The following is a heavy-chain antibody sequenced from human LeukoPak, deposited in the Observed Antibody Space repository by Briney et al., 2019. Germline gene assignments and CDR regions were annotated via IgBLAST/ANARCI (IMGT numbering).Heavy chain of an antibody. CDR1: GGSISSYY. V-gene: IGHV4-59*01. CDR2: IYYSGST. D-gene: IGHD3-10*01. J-gene: IGHJ6*04. CDR3: ARVTMVRGVIIPGDV. Sequence: TSETLSLTCTVSGGSISSYYWSWIRQPPGKGLEWIGYIYYSGSTYYNPSLRSRVTISVDTSKNQFSLKLSSVTAADTAVYYCARVTMVRGVIIPGDVWGKGTTVTISS.